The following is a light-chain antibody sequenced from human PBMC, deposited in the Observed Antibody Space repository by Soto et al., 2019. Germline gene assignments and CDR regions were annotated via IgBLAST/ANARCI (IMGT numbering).Light chain of an antibody. CDR2: DAS. J-gene: IGKJ1*01. Sequence: VVTQSPASLSVSPGDRVTISCRAGPISSNLAWYQQKPGQAPRLLIYDASNRATGIPARFSGSGSGTEFILTISGLEPEDSGIYRCHQHAGSPETFGQGTKVDIK. V-gene: IGKV3-11*01. CDR1: PISSN. CDR3: HQHAGSPET.